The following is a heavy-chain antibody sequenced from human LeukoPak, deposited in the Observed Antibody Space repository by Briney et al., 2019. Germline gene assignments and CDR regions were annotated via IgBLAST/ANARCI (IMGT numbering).Heavy chain of an antibody. J-gene: IGHJ4*02. D-gene: IGHD5-24*01. CDR2: IDPNSGGT. CDR3: ARGCIYNHY. V-gene: IGHV1-2*02. Sequence: GASVKVSCKTSGYNFTDYYIHWVRQAPGQGLEWMGWIDPNSGGTNYPQRFQGRLTMTRDTSISTAYMELSRLRSDDTAVFYCARGCIYNHYWGQGTLVTVSS. CDR1: GYNFTDYY.